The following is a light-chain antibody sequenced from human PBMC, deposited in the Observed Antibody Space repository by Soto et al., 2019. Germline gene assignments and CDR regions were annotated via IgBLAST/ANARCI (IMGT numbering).Light chain of an antibody. V-gene: IGKV1-27*01. CDR2: AAS. Sequence: DIQMTQSPSSLSASVGDKVTITCRASQGTSNYLAWYQQKPGKVPQLLIYAASTLQSGVPSRFSGSGSGTDFTLTISSLQPEDVSTYYCQKYNSVPQTFGPGTKVDLK. CDR1: QGTSNY. J-gene: IGKJ3*01. CDR3: QKYNSVPQT.